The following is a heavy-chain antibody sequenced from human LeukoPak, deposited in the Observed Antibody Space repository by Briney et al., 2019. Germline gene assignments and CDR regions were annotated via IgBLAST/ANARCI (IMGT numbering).Heavy chain of an antibody. J-gene: IGHJ4*02. V-gene: IGHV3-23*01. Sequence: GGSLRLSCAASGFTFTTYAMSWVRQAPGKGLEWVSSISASGGNTYYADSVKGRFTISRDNSKNTLYLQMNSLRAEDTAVYYCAKDSIDYWGQGTLVTVSS. D-gene: IGHD3-3*02. CDR1: GFTFTTYA. CDR3: AKDSIDY. CDR2: ISASGGNT.